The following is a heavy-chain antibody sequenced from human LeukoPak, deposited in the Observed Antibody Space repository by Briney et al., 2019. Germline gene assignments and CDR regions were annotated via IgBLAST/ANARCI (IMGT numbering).Heavy chain of an antibody. CDR1: GFTFSSYA. J-gene: IGHJ4*02. Sequence: GGSLRLSCAASGFTFSSYAMSWVRQAPGKGLEWVSYISSSGSTIYYADSVKGRFTISRDNAKNSLYLQMNSLRAEDTAVYYCARNGFSSADYFDYWGQGTLVTVSS. CDR3: ARNGFSSADYFDY. V-gene: IGHV3-48*04. D-gene: IGHD3-22*01. CDR2: ISSSGSTI.